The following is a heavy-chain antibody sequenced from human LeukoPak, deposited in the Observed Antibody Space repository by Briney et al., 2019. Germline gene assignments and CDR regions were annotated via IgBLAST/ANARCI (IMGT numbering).Heavy chain of an antibody. V-gene: IGHV3-23*01. CDR1: GFTFRSYA. Sequence: GGSLRLSCAASGFTFRSYAMSWVRQAPGKGLEWVSAISGSGDSTYYADSVKGRFTISRDNSKNTLYLQMNSLRAEDTAVYYCAKYYGDYILDWFDPWGQGTLVTVSS. J-gene: IGHJ5*02. CDR2: ISGSGDST. D-gene: IGHD4-17*01. CDR3: AKYYGDYILDWFDP.